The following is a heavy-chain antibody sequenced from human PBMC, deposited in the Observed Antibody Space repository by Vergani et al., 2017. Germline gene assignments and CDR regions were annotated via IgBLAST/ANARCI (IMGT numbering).Heavy chain of an antibody. CDR2: IKQDGSEK. CDR3: ARVIAHSSSWYSPIHYYYYYMDV. J-gene: IGHJ6*03. Sequence: EVQLVESGGGLVQPGGSLRLSCAASGFTFSSYWMSWVRQAPGKGLEWVANIKQDGSEKYYVDSVKGRFTISRDNAKNSLYLQMNSLRAKDTAVYYCARVIAHSSSWYSPIHYYYYYMDVWGKGTTVTVSS. V-gene: IGHV3-7*01. D-gene: IGHD6-13*01. CDR1: GFTFSSYW.